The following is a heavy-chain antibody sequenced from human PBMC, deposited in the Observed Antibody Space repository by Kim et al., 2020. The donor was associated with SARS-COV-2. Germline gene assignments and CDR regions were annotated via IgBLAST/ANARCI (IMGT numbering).Heavy chain of an antibody. CDR1: GFTFSNAW. J-gene: IGHJ4*02. Sequence: GGSLRLSCAASGFTFSNAWMSWVRQAPGKGLEWVGRIKIKTDGGTTDYAAPVKGRFTISRDDSKNTLYLQMNSLKTEDTAVYYCTTVLWHAYWGQGTLVTISS. V-gene: IGHV3-15*01. D-gene: IGHD3-10*01. CDR3: TTVLWHAY. CDR2: IKIKTDGGTT.